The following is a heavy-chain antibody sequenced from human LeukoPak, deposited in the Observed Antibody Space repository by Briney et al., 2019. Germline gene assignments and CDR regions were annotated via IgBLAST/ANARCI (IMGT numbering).Heavy chain of an antibody. Sequence: GGSLRLSCAASGFIFSTYWMNWVRQAPGKGLEWVANIKQDGSEKYCVESVKGRFTISRDNAKNSLYLQMNSLRAEDTAVYYCARGNSSTTCPHFDFWGQGTLVTVSS. J-gene: IGHJ4*02. CDR3: ARGNSSTTCPHFDF. D-gene: IGHD2-2*01. CDR2: IKQDGSEK. V-gene: IGHV3-7*03. CDR1: GFIFSTYW.